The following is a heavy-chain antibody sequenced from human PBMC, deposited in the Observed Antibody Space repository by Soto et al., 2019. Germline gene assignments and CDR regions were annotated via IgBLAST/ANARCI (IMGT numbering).Heavy chain of an antibody. Sequence: GGSLRLSCAASGFTFSSYAMHWVRQAPGKGLEWVAVISYDGSNKYYADSVKGRFTISRDNSKNTLYLQMNSLRAEDTAVYYCARELHCGGDCFDAFDIWGQGTMVTVSS. CDR2: ISYDGSNK. V-gene: IGHV3-30-3*01. CDR3: ARELHCGGDCFDAFDI. J-gene: IGHJ3*02. D-gene: IGHD2-21*02. CDR1: GFTFSSYA.